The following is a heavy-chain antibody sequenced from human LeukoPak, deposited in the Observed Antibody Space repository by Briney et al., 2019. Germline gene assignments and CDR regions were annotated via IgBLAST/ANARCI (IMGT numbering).Heavy chain of an antibody. CDR1: GGAFTGYY. V-gene: IGHV4-34*01. CDR3: ARMGYSSGWYGQLRY. J-gene: IGHJ4*02. D-gene: IGHD6-19*01. Sequence: SETLSLTCAGSGGAFTGYYWSWIRQPPGKRLEWIGEINHSGSTNYNPSLKSRVTISVDTSKNQFSLKLSSVTAADTAVYYCARMGYSSGWYGQLRYWGQGTLVTVSS. CDR2: INHSGST.